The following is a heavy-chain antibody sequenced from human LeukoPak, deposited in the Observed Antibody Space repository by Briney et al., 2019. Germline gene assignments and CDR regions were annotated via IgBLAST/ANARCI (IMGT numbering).Heavy chain of an antibody. Sequence: SVKVSCKASGGTFSSYAISWVRQAPGQGLEWMGRIIPILGIANYAQKFQGRVTITADKSTSTAYMELSSLRSEDTAVYYCARFKFEALSNFWSGRYYYYGMDVWGQGTTVTVSS. V-gene: IGHV1-69*04. CDR2: IIPILGIA. CDR1: GGTFSSYA. CDR3: ARFKFEALSNFWSGRYYYYGMDV. J-gene: IGHJ6*02. D-gene: IGHD3-3*01.